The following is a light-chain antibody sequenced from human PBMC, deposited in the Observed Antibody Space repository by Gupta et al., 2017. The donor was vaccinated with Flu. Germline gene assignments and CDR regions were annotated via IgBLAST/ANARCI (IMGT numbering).Light chain of an antibody. CDR1: TGAVTSGYF. CDR2: RTN. Sequence: TVVTQEPSLTVSPGGIVTLTCASSTGAVTSGYFPNWFQQKPGQAPRALIYRTNNTDARTPARFSCSLLGGKAALTLSGVEAEDEDKYFYLLFDGGVRVFGGGTKLTVL. J-gene: IGLJ3*02. V-gene: IGLV7-43*01. CDR3: LLFDGGVRV.